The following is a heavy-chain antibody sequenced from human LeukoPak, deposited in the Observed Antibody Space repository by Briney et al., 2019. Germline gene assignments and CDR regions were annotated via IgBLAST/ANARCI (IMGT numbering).Heavy chain of an antibody. Sequence: GGSLRLSCTASGYTFSKYYMLWVRQAPGKGLESVSRINTDGTVTTYADSVKGRFTVSRDNADNTMFLQMKSVRYEDTAVYYCATNRWLAPGLDSWGQGTPVTVSS. CDR2: INTDGTVT. J-gene: IGHJ4*02. CDR3: ATNRWLAPGLDS. CDR1: GYTFSKYY. D-gene: IGHD6-19*01. V-gene: IGHV3-74*01.